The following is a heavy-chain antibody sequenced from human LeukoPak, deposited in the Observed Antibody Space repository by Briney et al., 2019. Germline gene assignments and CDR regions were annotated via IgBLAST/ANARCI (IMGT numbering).Heavy chain of an antibody. CDR3: ARSWGYCSGGSCYSFRWFDP. Sequence: GASVKVSCKASGYTFTSYGISWVRQAPGQGLEWMGWISAYNGNTNYAQKLQGRVTMTTDTSTSTAYMELRSLRSDDTAVYYCARSWGYCSGGSCYSFRWFDPWGQGTLVTVSS. D-gene: IGHD2-15*01. CDR2: ISAYNGNT. J-gene: IGHJ5*02. V-gene: IGHV1-18*01. CDR1: GYTFTSYG.